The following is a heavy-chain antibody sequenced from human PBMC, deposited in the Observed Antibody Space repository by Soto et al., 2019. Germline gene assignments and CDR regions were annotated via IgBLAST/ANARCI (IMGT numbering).Heavy chain of an antibody. CDR1: GGSISSYY. CDR2: IYYSGST. CDR3: AREVVTAIGYYGMDV. J-gene: IGHJ6*02. V-gene: IGHV4-59*01. Sequence: PSETLSLTCTVSGGSISSYYWSWVRQPPGKGLEWIGYIYYSGSTNYNPSLKSRVTISVDTSKNQFSLKLSSVTAADTAVYYCAREVVTAIGYYGMDVWGQGNTVTVSS. D-gene: IGHD2-21*02.